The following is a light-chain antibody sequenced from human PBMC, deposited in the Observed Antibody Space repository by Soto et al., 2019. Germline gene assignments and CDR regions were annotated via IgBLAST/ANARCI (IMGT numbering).Light chain of an antibody. CDR2: KSS. V-gene: IGKV1-5*03. CDR3: QQYNSYSRT. CDR1: QSISSW. J-gene: IGKJ1*01. Sequence: DIQMTQSPSTLSASVGDRVTITCRASQSISSWLAWYQQKPGKAPKLLIYKSSSLESGVPSRFSGNGSGTEFTLTISSLQPDDFATYYCQQYNSYSRTVGQGTKVEIK.